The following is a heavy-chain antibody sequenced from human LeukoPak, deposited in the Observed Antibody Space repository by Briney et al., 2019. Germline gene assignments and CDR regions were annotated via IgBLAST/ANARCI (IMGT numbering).Heavy chain of an antibody. CDR1: GYTFTGYY. Sequence: ASVKVSCKASGYTFTGYYLHWVRQAPGQGLEWMGRIDPNSGGTNYAQKFQGRVTMTRDTSISTAYMELSRLRSDGTAVYYCARGGIAAPLDYWGQGTLVTVSS. V-gene: IGHV1-2*06. CDR3: ARGGIAAPLDY. CDR2: IDPNSGGT. D-gene: IGHD6-13*01. J-gene: IGHJ4*02.